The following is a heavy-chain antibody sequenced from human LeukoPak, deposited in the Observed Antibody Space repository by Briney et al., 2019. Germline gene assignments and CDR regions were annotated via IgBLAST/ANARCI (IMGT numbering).Heavy chain of an antibody. CDR2: IYYSGST. D-gene: IGHD6-19*01. Sequence: SETLSLTCTVSGXSIRSSSYYWGWIRQPPGKGLEWIGSIYYSGSTYYNASLKSRGTISVDTSKNQFSLKLNSVTAADTAVYFCARQVVAVAGTGYFDYWGQGTLVTVSS. J-gene: IGHJ4*02. V-gene: IGHV4-39*01. CDR1: GXSIRSSSYY. CDR3: ARQVVAVAGTGYFDY.